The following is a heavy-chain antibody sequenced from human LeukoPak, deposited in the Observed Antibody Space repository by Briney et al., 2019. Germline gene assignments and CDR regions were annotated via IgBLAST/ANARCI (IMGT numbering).Heavy chain of an antibody. CDR2: INHSGST. CDR1: GGSFSGYY. V-gene: IGHV4-34*01. D-gene: IGHD3-9*01. CDR3: ARSGPVLRYFDWLLRPNAFDY. J-gene: IGHJ4*02. Sequence: SETLSLTCAVYGGSFSGYYLSWIRQPPGKGLEWIGEINHSGSTNYNPSLKSRVTISVDTSKNQFSLKLSSVTAADTAVYYCARSGPVLRYFDWLLRPNAFDYWGQGTLVTVSS.